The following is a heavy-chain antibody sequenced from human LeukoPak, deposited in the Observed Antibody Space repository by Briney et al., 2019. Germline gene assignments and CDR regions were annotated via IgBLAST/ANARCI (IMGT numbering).Heavy chain of an antibody. D-gene: IGHD5-18*01. CDR3: ARVGARGYSYGYWAVNYYGMEV. V-gene: IGHV4-34*01. Sequence: SETLSLTCAVYGGSFSGYYWSWIRQPPGKGLEWIGEINHSGSTNYNPSLKSRVTISVDTSKNQFSLKLSSVTAADTAVYYCARVGARGYSYGYWAVNYYGMEVWGQGTTVTVSS. CDR1: GGSFSGYY. J-gene: IGHJ6*02. CDR2: INHSGST.